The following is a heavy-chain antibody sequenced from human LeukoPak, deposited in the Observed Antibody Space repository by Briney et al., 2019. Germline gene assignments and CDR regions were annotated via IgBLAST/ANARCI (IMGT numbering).Heavy chain of an antibody. CDR3: ARTRLPQEFDY. CDR1: GYTFTSYG. Sequence: ASVKVSCKAPGYTFTSYGISWVRQAPGQGLEWMGWISAYNGNTNYAQKVQGRVTMTTDTSTSTAYMELRSLRSDDTAVYYCARTRLPQEFDYWGQGTLVTVSS. J-gene: IGHJ4*02. V-gene: IGHV1-18*01. D-gene: IGHD5-18*01. CDR2: ISAYNGNT.